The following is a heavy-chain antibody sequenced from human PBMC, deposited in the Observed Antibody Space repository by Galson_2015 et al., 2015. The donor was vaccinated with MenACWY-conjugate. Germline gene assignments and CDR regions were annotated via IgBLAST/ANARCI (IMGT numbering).Heavy chain of an antibody. CDR1: GFSVTSHF. V-gene: IGHV3-53*01. Sequence: SLRLSCAASGFSVTSHFMGWVRQAPGKGLEWVALLYDDGTSRYADSVKGRFTISRDTLRNSLSLQMHGLRAEDTAMYFCAKIVRIPVGTYVDSWGQGTLVLVSS. CDR2: LYDDGTS. CDR3: AKIVRIPVGTYVDS. D-gene: IGHD1-1*01. J-gene: IGHJ4*02.